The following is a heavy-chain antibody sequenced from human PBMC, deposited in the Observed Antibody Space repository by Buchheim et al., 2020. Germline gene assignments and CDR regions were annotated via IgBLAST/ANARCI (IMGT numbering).Heavy chain of an antibody. CDR1: DGAISSNKW. D-gene: IGHD1-26*01. CDR3: AREVYGASYALDS. J-gene: IGHJ4*02. CDR2: IHASGTT. Sequence: VQLQESGPGLVKPSGTLSLSCEVSDGAISSNKWWSWVRRPPGQGLEWIGEIHASGTTNYNPSLTRRVSITIDKPKNQLSPELRSVTAADTGLYLCAREVYGASYALDSWGQGTL. V-gene: IGHV4-4*02.